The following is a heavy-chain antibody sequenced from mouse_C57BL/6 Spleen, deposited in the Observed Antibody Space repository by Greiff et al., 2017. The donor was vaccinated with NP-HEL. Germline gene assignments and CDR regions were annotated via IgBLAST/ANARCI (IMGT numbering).Heavy chain of an antibody. J-gene: IGHJ3*01. CDR2: INYDGSST. Sequence: EVMLVESEGGLVQPGSSMKLSCTASGFTFSDYYMAWVRQVPEKGLEWVANINYDGSSTYYLDSLKSRFIISRDNAKNILYLQMSSLKSEDTATYYCARVYDGYYSAWFAYWGQGTLVTVSA. CDR1: GFTFSDYY. D-gene: IGHD2-3*01. V-gene: IGHV5-16*01. CDR3: ARVYDGYYSAWFAY.